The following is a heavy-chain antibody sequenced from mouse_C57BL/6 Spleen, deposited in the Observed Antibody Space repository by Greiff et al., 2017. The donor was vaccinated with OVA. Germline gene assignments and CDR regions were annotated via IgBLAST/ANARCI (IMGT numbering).Heavy chain of an antibody. D-gene: IGHD1-1*01. CDR3: AILPYCYGSPYFDY. CDR1: GYTFTSYW. V-gene: IGHV1-74*01. CDR2: IHPSDSDT. Sequence: QVQLQQPGAELVKPGASVKVSCKASGYTFTSYWMYWVKQRPGQGLEWIGRIHPSDSDTNYNQKFKGKATLTVDKSSSTAYMPLSSLTSEDSAVYYYAILPYCYGSPYFDYWGQGTTLTVSS. J-gene: IGHJ2*01.